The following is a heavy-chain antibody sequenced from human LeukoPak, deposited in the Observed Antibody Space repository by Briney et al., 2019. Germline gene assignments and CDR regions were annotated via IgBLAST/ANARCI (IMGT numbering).Heavy chain of an antibody. V-gene: IGHV3-73*01. CDR1: GFTFSGSA. J-gene: IGHJ5*02. CDR2: IRSKANSYAT. CDR3: AKFRVVPAVTDWFDP. Sequence: QPGGSLRLSCAASGFTFSGSAMHWVRQASGKGLEWVGRIRSKANSYATAYAASVKGRFTISRDDSKNTAYLQMNSLKTEDTAVYYCAKFRVVPAVTDWFDPWGQGTLVTVSS. D-gene: IGHD2-2*01.